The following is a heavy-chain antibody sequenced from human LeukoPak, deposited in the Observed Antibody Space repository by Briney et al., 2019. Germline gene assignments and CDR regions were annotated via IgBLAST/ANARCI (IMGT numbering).Heavy chain of an antibody. CDR1: GGSISSGGYY. J-gene: IGHJ3*02. CDR2: IYYSGST. CDR3: ARSYYDFWSGYYSGGHAFDI. Sequence: SETLSLTCTVSGGSISSGGYYWSWIRQHPGKGLEWMGYIYYSGSTYYNPSLKSRVTISVDTSKNQFSLKLSSVTAADTAVYYCARSYYDFWSGYYSGGHAFDIWGQGTMVTVSS. D-gene: IGHD3-3*01. V-gene: IGHV4-31*03.